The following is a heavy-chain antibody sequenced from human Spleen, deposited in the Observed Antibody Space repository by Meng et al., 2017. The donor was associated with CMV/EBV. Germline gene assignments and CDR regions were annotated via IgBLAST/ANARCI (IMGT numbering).Heavy chain of an antibody. D-gene: IGHD3-22*01. J-gene: IGHJ4*02. CDR3: ARVYYDSIGYDY. CDR1: GGSISSSTYY. V-gene: IGHV4-39*07. Sequence: QLQLQESGPGLVKPSETLSLTCTVSGGSISSSTYYWGWIRQPPGKGLEWIGSIYYSGSTYYNPSLKSRVTISVDTSKNQFSLKLTSVTAADTAVYYCARVYYDSIGYDYWGQGTLVTISS. CDR2: IYYSGST.